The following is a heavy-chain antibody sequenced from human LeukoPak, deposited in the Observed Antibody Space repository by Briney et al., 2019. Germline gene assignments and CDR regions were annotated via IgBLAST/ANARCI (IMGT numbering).Heavy chain of an antibody. V-gene: IGHV1-69*01. D-gene: IGHD3-16*02. CDR1: GGTFSSYA. Sequence: GSSVKVSCKASGGTFSSYAISWVRQAPGQGLEWMGGIIPIFGSANYAQRFQGRVTITADESTNTVYMELSSLRSEDTAVYYCARDYVRNTSLYFDYWGQGTLVTVSS. CDR2: IIPIFGSA. CDR3: ARDYVRNTSLYFDY. J-gene: IGHJ4*02.